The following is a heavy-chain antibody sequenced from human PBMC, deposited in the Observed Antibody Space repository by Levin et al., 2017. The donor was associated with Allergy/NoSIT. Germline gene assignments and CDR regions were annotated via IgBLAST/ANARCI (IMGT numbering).Heavy chain of an antibody. D-gene: IGHD6-19*01. Sequence: SQTLSLTCAVYGGSFSGYYWSWIRQPPGKGLEWIGEINHSGSTNYNPSLKSRVTISVDTSKNQFSLKLSSVTAADTAVYYCARLPGAAVALPTDDYWGQGTLVTVSS. CDR2: INHSGST. CDR3: ARLPGAAVALPTDDY. V-gene: IGHV4-34*01. CDR1: GGSFSGYY. J-gene: IGHJ4*02.